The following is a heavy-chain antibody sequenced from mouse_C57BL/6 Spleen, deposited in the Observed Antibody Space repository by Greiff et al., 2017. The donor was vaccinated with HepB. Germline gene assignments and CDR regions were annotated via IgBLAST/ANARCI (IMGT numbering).Heavy chain of an antibody. CDR2: IHPNSGST. CDR3: ASLYDVDAMDY. CDR1: GYTFTSYW. J-gene: IGHJ4*01. D-gene: IGHD2-12*01. V-gene: IGHV1-64*01. Sequence: VQLQQPGAELVKPGASVKLSCKASGYTFTSYWMHWVKQRPGQGLEWIGMIHPNSGSTNYNEKFKSKATLTVDKSSSTAYMQLSSLTSEDSAVYYCASLYDVDAMDYWGQGTSVTVSS.